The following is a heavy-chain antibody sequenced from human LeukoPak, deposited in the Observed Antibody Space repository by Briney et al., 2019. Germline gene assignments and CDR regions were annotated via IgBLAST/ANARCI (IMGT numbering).Heavy chain of an antibody. CDR1: GFTFRSYG. J-gene: IGHJ4*02. D-gene: IGHD3-9*01. V-gene: IGHV3-33*01. CDR2: IWYDGSNE. CDR3: ASFDSDYYFDY. Sequence: GWSVRLSCAASGFTFRSYGMHWVRQAPGKGLEWVALIWYDGSNEHYADSVKGRFSISRDNSKNTLYLQMNGLRAEDTAVYYCASFDSDYYFDYWGQGTLVTVSS.